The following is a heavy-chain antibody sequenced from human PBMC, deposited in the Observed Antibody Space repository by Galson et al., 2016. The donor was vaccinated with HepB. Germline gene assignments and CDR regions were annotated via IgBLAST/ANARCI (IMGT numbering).Heavy chain of an antibody. CDR2: MYYSGST. Sequence: SETLSLTCTISGGSIGPYYWSWIRQPPGKGLEWIGYMYYSGSTNYNPSLKSRVTISVDTSKNQFSLNLTSVTAADTAVYYCARSSGSFWGQGTLVTVSS. V-gene: IGHV4-59*01. CDR3: ARSSGSF. CDR1: GGSIGPYY. D-gene: IGHD1-26*01. J-gene: IGHJ4*02.